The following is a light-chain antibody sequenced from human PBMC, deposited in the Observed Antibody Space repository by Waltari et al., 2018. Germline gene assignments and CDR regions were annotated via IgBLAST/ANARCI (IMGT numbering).Light chain of an antibody. CDR2: NTH. CDR3: AAGDDSVKDWK. Sequence: QSVVTQSPSASGTPGQPVPIPCSGENSNLGTTAVSWYKNLPGTAPPLLIYNTHHRASGVPDRFAAARSGTSASLAISGLQSDDEADYYCAAGDDSVKDWKFGGGTRLTVL. V-gene: IGLV1-44*01. J-gene: IGLJ2*01. CDR1: NSNLGTTA.